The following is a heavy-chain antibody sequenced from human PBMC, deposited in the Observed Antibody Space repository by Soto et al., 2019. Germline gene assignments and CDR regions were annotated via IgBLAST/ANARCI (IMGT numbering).Heavy chain of an antibody. CDR2: IIPIFGTA. J-gene: IGHJ4*02. CDR1: GGTFSSYA. D-gene: IGHD3-3*01. V-gene: IGHV1-69*13. Sequence: GASVKVSCKASGGTFSSYAISWVRQAPGQGLEWMGGIIPIFGTANYAQKFQGRVTITADESTSTAYMELSSLRSEDTAVYYCASPMQDYDFWSGTFDYWGQGTLVTVSS. CDR3: ASPMQDYDFWSGTFDY.